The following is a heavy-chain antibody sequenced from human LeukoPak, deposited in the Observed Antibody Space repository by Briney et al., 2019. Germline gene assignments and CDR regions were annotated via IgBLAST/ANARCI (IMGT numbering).Heavy chain of an antibody. CDR2: IRSKAYGGTT. Sequence: GRSLRLSCTASGFTFDDYAMSWFRQAPGKGLEWVGFIRSKAYGGTTEYAASVKGRFTISRDDSKSIAYLQMNSLKTEDTAVYYCTRVWYSYGYGPSDYWGQGTLVTVSS. CDR1: GFTFDDYA. V-gene: IGHV3-49*03. D-gene: IGHD5-18*01. J-gene: IGHJ4*02. CDR3: TRVWYSYGYGPSDY.